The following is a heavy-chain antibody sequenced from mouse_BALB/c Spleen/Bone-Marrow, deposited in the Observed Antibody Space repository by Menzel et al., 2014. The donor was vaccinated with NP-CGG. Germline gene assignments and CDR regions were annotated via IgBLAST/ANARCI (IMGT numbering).Heavy chain of an antibody. D-gene: IGHD2-14*01. CDR3: ARNPPPYRLYAMDY. CDR2: IWSGGST. J-gene: IGHJ4*01. Sequence: VQLQQSGPGLVQPSQSLSITCTVSGFSLTSYGVHWDRQSPGKGLEWLGVIWSGGSTDYNAAFISRLSISKDNSKSQVFFKMNSLQADDTAIYYCARNPPPYRLYAMDYWGQGTSVTVSS. V-gene: IGHV2-4-1*01. CDR1: GFSLTSYG.